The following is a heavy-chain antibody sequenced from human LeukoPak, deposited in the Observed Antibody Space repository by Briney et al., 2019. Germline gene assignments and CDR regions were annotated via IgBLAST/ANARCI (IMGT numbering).Heavy chain of an antibody. CDR3: TRAISAMVADN. V-gene: IGHV3-33*08. J-gene: IGHJ4*02. CDR1: GFTFTYAW. D-gene: IGHD5-18*01. Sequence: GGSLRLSCAASGFTFTYAWMSWVRQAPGKGLEWVAVIRYDGGNKNYGDSVKGRFTISRDNSKNTLYLQMNSLRAEDTAVYYCTRAISAMVADNWGQGTLVTVSS. CDR2: IRYDGGNK.